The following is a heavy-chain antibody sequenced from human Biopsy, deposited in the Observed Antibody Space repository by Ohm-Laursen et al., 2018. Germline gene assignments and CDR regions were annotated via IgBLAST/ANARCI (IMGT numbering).Heavy chain of an antibody. Sequence: GTLSLTCTVSGDSINNYYWSWIRQPAGKGLEWIGRIYTSGSPNYNLSLESRVTMSVDTSKNQFPLNLRSVTAADTAVYYCARGRRTSGWPYFDNWGQGALVIVSP. CDR1: GDSINNYY. D-gene: IGHD6-19*01. CDR3: ARGRRTSGWPYFDN. J-gene: IGHJ4*02. CDR2: IYTSGSP. V-gene: IGHV4-4*07.